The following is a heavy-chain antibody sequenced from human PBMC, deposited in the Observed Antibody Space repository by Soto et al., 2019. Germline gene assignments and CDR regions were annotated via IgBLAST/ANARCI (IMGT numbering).Heavy chain of an antibody. Sequence: PSQTLSLTCEISGDRVSSGSASWNWIRQTPSRGLEWLGRTYYRSKWFYDYAVSVNSRMTITPDTSKNQLSLQLSSVSPEDTAVYYCTRNVGSSWLDSWGQGTLVTVS. CDR1: GDRVSSGSAS. CDR2: TYYRSKWFY. V-gene: IGHV6-1*01. CDR3: TRNVGSSWLDS. J-gene: IGHJ5*01.